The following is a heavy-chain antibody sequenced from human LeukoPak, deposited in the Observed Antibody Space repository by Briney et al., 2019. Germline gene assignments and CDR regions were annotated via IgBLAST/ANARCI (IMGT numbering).Heavy chain of an antibody. Sequence: SETLYLSCTFPGGSISSNYWSWIRQPPGKGLEWSAYFCYSRSTYYNPSLKRRVTISVDTSKSQFSLKLSSVTASDTAVYYCTRANYYYDISGYSENDAFDIWGQGTMVTVSS. J-gene: IGHJ3*02. CDR1: GGSISSNY. D-gene: IGHD3-22*01. CDR2: FCYSRST. CDR3: TRANYYYDISGYSENDAFDI. V-gene: IGHV4-59*01.